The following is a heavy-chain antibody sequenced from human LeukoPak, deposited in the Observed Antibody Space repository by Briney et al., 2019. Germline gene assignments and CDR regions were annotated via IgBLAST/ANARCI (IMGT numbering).Heavy chain of an antibody. D-gene: IGHD4-17*01. CDR2: ISSSSII. Sequence: PGGSLRLSCVASGFTFSSYTMNWVRQAPGKGLEWVSYISSSSIIYYADSVKGRFTISRDNAKNSLYLQMNSLRAEDTAVYYCARQKDYGVDYWGQGTLVTVSS. CDR3: ARQKDYGVDY. V-gene: IGHV3-48*04. J-gene: IGHJ4*02. CDR1: GFTFSSYT.